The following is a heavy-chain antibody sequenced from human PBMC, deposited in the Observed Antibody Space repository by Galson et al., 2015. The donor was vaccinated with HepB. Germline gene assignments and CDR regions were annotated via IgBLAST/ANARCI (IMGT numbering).Heavy chain of an antibody. V-gene: IGHV1-58*01. Sequence: SVKVSCKASGFTFTSSAVQWVRQARGQRLEWIGWIVVGSGSTNYAQKFQERVTITRDMSTSTAYMELSSLRSEDTAVYYCAALLMAGHGLGWFDPWGQGTLVTVSS. J-gene: IGHJ5*02. D-gene: IGHD6-19*01. CDR2: IVVGSGST. CDR1: GFTFTSSA. CDR3: AALLMAGHGLGWFDP.